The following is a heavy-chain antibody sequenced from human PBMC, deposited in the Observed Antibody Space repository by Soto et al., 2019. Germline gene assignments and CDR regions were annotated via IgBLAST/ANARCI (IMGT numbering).Heavy chain of an antibody. CDR1: GYTFTSYA. CDR3: ARDQDSSRWYGNYYYYGMDV. V-gene: IGHV1-3*01. Sequence: ASVKVSCKASGYTFTSYAMHWVRQAPGQRLEWMGWINAGNGNTKYSQKFQGRVTITRDTSASTAYMELSSLRSEDTAVYYCARDQDSSRWYGNYYYYGMDVWGQGTTVTVSS. J-gene: IGHJ6*02. CDR2: INAGNGNT. D-gene: IGHD6-13*01.